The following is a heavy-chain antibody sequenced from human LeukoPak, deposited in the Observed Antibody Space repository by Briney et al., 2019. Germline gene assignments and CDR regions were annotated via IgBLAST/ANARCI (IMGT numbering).Heavy chain of an antibody. CDR2: ISDSGAGT. V-gene: IGHV3-23*01. CDR3: ARGGGTFDC. Sequence: PGGSLRLSCAASGFTFSRYRMSWVRQATGKGLEWVSDISDSGAGTDYADSVKGRFTISRDNSKKTLYLQMNSLRAEDTAVYYCARGGGTFDCWGQGTLVTVSS. J-gene: IGHJ4*02. CDR1: GFTFSRYR. D-gene: IGHD2-15*01.